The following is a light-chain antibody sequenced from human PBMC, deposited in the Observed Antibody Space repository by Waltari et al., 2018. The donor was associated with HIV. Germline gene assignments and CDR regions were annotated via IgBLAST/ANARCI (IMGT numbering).Light chain of an antibody. Sequence: QSVLTQPPSASGTPGQRFTISCSGSSSNIGSNYVYWYQQLPGTTPKLLIYRNKLRASGVSERGAGAKSGASASLAISGIRSEDEADNYCAAWDASLSGNWVFGGGTKLTVL. CDR2: RNK. V-gene: IGLV1-47*01. CDR3: AAWDASLSGNWV. J-gene: IGLJ3*02. CDR1: SSNIGSNY.